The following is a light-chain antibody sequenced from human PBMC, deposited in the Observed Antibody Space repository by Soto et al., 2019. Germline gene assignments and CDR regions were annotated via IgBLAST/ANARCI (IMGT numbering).Light chain of an antibody. CDR3: QQSYTSPH. J-gene: IGKJ2*01. Sequence: DIQMTQSPSSLSASVGDRVTITCRASQSIASYLNWYQQRPGKAPKLLIHAASTLQSGVPSRFSGSESESGTDFTLTISSLQPEDFVTYYCQQSYTSPHFGQGTKLEIK. CDR2: AAS. V-gene: IGKV1-39*01. CDR1: QSIASY.